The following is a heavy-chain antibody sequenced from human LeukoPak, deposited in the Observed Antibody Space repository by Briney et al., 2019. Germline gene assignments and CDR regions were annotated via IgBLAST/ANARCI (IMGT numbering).Heavy chain of an antibody. CDR2: IIPIFGTA. V-gene: IGHV1-69*05. D-gene: IGHD1-26*01. CDR1: GGTFSSYA. J-gene: IGHJ4*02. CDR3: ARATWIVGYFDY. Sequence: SVKVSCKASGGTFSSYAISWVRQAPGQGLEWMGGIIPIFGTANYARKFQGRVTMTRDTSTSTVYMELSSLRSEDTAVYYCARATWIVGYFDYWGQGTLVTVSS.